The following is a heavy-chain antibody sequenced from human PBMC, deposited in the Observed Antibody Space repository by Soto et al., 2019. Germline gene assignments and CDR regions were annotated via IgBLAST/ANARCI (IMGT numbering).Heavy chain of an antibody. Sequence: SETLSLTCTVSGGSISSGDYYWSWIRQPPGKGLEWIGYIYYSGSTYYNPSLKSRVTISVDTSKNQFSLKLSSVTAADTAVYYCARDVSSSSEYFDYWGQGTLVTVS. CDR2: IYYSGST. CDR3: ARDVSSSSEYFDY. D-gene: IGHD6-6*01. CDR1: GGSISSGDYY. J-gene: IGHJ4*02. V-gene: IGHV4-30-4*01.